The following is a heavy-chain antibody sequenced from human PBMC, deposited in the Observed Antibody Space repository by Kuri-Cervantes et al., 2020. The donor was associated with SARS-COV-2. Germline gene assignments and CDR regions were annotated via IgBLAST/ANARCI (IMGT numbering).Heavy chain of an antibody. CDR1: GGSISSSSYY. V-gene: IGHV4-39*02. J-gene: IGHJ2*01. D-gene: IGHD3-3*01. CDR2: IYYSGST. CDR3: ARDAHMVRFLEWLLTFGYFDL. Sequence: SETLSLTCTVSGGSISSSSYYWGWIRQPPGKGLEWIGSIYYSGSTYYNPSLKSRVTISVDTSKNQFSLKLSSVTAADTAVYYCARDAHMVRFLEWLLTFGYFDLWGRGTLVTVSS.